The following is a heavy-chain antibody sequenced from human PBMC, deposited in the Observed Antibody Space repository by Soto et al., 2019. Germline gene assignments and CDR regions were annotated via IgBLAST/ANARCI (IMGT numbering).Heavy chain of an antibody. CDR2: IIPIFGTA. CDR3: ARDHPITIFGVVNGDYYYYGMDV. V-gene: IGHV1-69*01. CDR1: GGTFSSYA. D-gene: IGHD3-3*01. J-gene: IGHJ6*02. Sequence: QVQLVQSGAEVQKPGSSVKVSCKASGGTFSSYAISWVRQAPGQGLEWMGGIIPIFGTANYAQKFQGRVTITADESTSTAYMELSSLRSEDTAVYYCARDHPITIFGVVNGDYYYYGMDVWGQGTTVTVSS.